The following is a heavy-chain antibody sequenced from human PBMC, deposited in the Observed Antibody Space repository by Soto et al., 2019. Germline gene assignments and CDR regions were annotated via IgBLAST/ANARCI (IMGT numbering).Heavy chain of an antibody. D-gene: IGHD2-2*01. CDR3: ARENWTDDYAGFIDF. J-gene: IGHJ4*02. CDR2: ISRGGDT. V-gene: IGHV4-34*02. Sequence: VQLRQWGAGLLKPSETLSLTCAVYGGSLSGYFWSWIRQPPGRGLEWIGEISRGGDTNYNSSLKSRLSISVDTSKNQFSLNLKSVTAADTAVYFGARENWTDDYAGFIDFWGQGTLVTVSS. CDR1: GGSLSGYF.